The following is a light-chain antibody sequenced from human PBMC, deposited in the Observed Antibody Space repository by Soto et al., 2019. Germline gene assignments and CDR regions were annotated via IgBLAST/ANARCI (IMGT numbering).Light chain of an antibody. CDR3: AAWDDSLIGIWV. J-gene: IGLJ3*02. CDR1: NSNIGRNA. CDR2: SDN. Sequence: QSVLTQPPSASGTPGQRVTISCSGSNSNIGRNAVNWYQQLPGTAPRLLISSDNRRPSGVPDRFSASKSGTSASRAISGLQSDDEADYYCAAWDDSLIGIWVFGGGTKLPV. V-gene: IGLV1-44*01.